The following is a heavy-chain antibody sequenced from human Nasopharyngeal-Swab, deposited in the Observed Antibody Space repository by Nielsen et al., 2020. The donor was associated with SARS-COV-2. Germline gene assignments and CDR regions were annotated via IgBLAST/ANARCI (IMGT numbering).Heavy chain of an antibody. CDR1: VGSFSGHY. CDR3: ARGGYQLLLRNYYYGMDV. D-gene: IGHD2-15*01. V-gene: IGHV4-34*01. Sequence: SETLSLTCAVHVGSFSGHYWSWVRQPPGKGLEWIGEVDHTGRTNNNPSLQSRVTMSVDTSKNQFSLTLSPVTAADTAVYYCARGGYQLLLRNYYYGMDVWSQGTTVTVSS. J-gene: IGHJ6*02. CDR2: VDHTGRT.